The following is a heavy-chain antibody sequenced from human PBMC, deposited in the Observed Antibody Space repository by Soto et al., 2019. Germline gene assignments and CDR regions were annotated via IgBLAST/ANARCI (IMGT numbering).Heavy chain of an antibody. CDR2: INGGNGNT. Sequence: QDQLVQSGAEVKKPGASVKVSCKASGYMLARYAMHWVRQAPGQRLEWMASINGGNGNTRYSQKVQGRVTITRDTSMNTAYMELSSLRPEDTSVYYCARGYTSSWYAFDIWGQGTMVIVSA. J-gene: IGHJ3*02. D-gene: IGHD6-13*01. V-gene: IGHV1-3*01. CDR1: GYMLARYA. CDR3: ARGYTSSWYAFDI.